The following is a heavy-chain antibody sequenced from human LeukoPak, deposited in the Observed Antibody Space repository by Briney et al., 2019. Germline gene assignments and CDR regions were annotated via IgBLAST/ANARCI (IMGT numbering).Heavy chain of an antibody. V-gene: IGHV3-7*01. J-gene: IGHJ4*02. CDR2: INYDGRQK. CDR1: GFSFSNSW. CDR3: ASSHDSSGND. Sequence: GGSLRLSCVASGFSFSNSWMAWVRQAPGKGLEWVGNINYDGRQKYNADSVKGRFTISRDNAKNSLYLDMNSLRADDTAVYFCASSHDSSGNDWGQGAMVTVSS. D-gene: IGHD3-22*01.